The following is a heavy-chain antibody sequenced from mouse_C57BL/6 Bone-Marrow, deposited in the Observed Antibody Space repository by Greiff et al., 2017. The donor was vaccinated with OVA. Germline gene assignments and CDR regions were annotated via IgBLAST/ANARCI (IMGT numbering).Heavy chain of an antibody. Sequence: EVQLVESGGGLVKPGGSLKLSCAASGFTFSDYGMHWVRQAPEKGLEWVAYISSGSSTIYYADTVKGRFTISRDNAKNTLVLQMTSLRSEDTAMYYCARRGLWLLRPYAMDYWGQGTSVTVSS. CDR2: ISSGSSTI. CDR3: ARRGLWLLRPYAMDY. V-gene: IGHV5-17*01. J-gene: IGHJ4*01. CDR1: GFTFSDYG. D-gene: IGHD2-3*01.